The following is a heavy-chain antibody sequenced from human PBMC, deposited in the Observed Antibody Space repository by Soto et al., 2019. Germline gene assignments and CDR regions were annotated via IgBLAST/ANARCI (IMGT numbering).Heavy chain of an antibody. CDR2: LSGSGGST. J-gene: IGHJ1*01. D-gene: IGHD6-13*01. CDR3: AKASSWGGDAEYFQH. Sequence: GGSLRLSCAASGFTFSSYAMTWVRQAPGKGLEWVSALSGSGGSTFYADSVKGRFTISRDNSKNTFYLQMNSLRAEDTAVYYCAKASSWGGDAEYFQHWGQGTLLTVSS. V-gene: IGHV3-23*01. CDR1: GFTFSSYA.